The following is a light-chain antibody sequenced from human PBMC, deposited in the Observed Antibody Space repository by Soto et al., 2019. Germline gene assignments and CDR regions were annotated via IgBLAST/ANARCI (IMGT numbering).Light chain of an antibody. CDR2: GAS. J-gene: IGKJ1*01. Sequence: EIVMTQSQAPLSVSPGERATLSCRASQSVSSNLAWYQQKPDQAPRLLIYGASTRATGIPARFSGSGSGTEFTLTISSLQSEDFAVYYCQQYNNWPRTFGQGTKVEIK. CDR3: QQYNNWPRT. V-gene: IGKV3-15*01. CDR1: QSVSSN.